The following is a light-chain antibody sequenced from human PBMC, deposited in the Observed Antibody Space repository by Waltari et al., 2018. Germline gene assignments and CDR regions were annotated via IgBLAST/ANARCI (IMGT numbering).Light chain of an antibody. Sequence: QSALTPPAPVSGSPGQSITISCTGTSSDVGGYHPVSRYQHHPGKVPKLIIFDVRKRPSGVYNRFSGSKSGNTASLTVSGRQSEDEADYYCSSFTTSSTVVFGGGTKRTVL. CDR2: DVR. V-gene: IGLV2-14*03. J-gene: IGLJ2*01. CDR1: SSDVGGYHP. CDR3: SSFTTSSTVV.